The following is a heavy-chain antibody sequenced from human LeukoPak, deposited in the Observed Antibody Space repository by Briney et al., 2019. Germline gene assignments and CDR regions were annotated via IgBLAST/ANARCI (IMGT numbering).Heavy chain of an antibody. Sequence: SETLSLTCAVSGGSISSRNWWSWVRQPSGKGLEWIGEIYHSGSTNYNPSLKSRVTISVDKSKNQFSLKLSSVTAADTAVYYCARDPRDGYAFDYWGQGTLVTVSS. CDR1: GGSISSRNW. CDR3: ARDPRDGYAFDY. D-gene: IGHD5-24*01. J-gene: IGHJ4*02. V-gene: IGHV4-4*02. CDR2: IYHSGST.